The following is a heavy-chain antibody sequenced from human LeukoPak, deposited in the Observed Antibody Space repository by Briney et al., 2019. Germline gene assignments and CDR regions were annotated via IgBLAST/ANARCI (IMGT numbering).Heavy chain of an antibody. Sequence: ASVKVSCKASGYTFTDYGISWVRQAPGQGLEWMGRISGFNGKTDFAQKFQDRVTMTTDTSTSKAYMELRSLTFDDTAVYYCAKEGTVAEGDYWGQGTLVTVSS. CDR2: ISGFNGKT. D-gene: IGHD6-19*01. J-gene: IGHJ4*02. CDR3: AKEGTVAEGDY. V-gene: IGHV1-18*01. CDR1: GYTFTDYG.